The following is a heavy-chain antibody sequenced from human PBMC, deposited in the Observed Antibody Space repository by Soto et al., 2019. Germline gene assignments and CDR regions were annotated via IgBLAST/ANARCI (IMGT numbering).Heavy chain of an antibody. J-gene: IGHJ4*02. V-gene: IGHV3-23*01. CDR3: AKDHPADFDY. D-gene: IGHD6-19*01. CDR2: ISGSGGST. CDR1: GFTFSSYA. Sequence: XXSLRLCYAASGFTFSSYAMGWVRQAPGKGLEWVAAISGSGGSTYYADSVKGRFTISRDNSKNTLYLQMHSLRAEDTAVYYCAKDHPADFDYWGQGTLVTVSS.